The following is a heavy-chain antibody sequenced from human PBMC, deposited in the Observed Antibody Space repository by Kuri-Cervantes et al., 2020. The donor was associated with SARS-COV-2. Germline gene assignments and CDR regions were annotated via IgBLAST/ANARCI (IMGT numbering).Heavy chain of an antibody. CDR1: GGSISSGSYY. Sequence: SETLSLTCTVSGGSISSGSYYWSWIRQPAGKGLEWIGYIYYSGSTNYNPSLKSRVTISVDTSKNQFSLKLSSVTAADTAVYYCASGYDFWTDYWGQGTLVTVSS. CDR2: IYYSGST. CDR3: ASGYDFWTDY. V-gene: IGHV4-61*10. J-gene: IGHJ4*02. D-gene: IGHD3-3*01.